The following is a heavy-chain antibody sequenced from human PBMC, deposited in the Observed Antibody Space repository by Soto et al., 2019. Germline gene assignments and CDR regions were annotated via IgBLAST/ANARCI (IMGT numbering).Heavy chain of an antibody. Sequence: QVQLVESGGGVVQPGRSLRLSCAASGFTFSSYGMHWVRQAPGKGLERVAVISYDGSNKYYADSVKGRFTISRDNSKNTLYLQMNSLRAEDTAVYYCAKHRYYYDSSGYYHPIIDYWGQGTLVTVSS. CDR3: AKHRYYYDSSGYYHPIIDY. CDR1: GFTFSSYG. D-gene: IGHD3-22*01. J-gene: IGHJ4*02. V-gene: IGHV3-30*18. CDR2: ISYDGSNK.